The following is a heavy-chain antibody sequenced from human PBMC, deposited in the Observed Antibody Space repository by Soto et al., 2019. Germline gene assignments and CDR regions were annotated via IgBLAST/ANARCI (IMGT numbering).Heavy chain of an antibody. CDR2: ISYRGST. CDR1: GGSISSSSYS. CDR3: ARQGYPPRLQWLVSDY. J-gene: IGHJ4*02. V-gene: IGHV4-39*01. D-gene: IGHD6-19*01. Sequence: QLQLQESGPGLVKPSETLSLTCTVSGGSISSSSYSWGWIRQPPGKGLESIGSISYRGSTYYNPSLKSRVTIYVDTSKTQFSLKLGSGTAADTAVYYCARQGYPPRLQWLVSDYWGQGTLVTVSS.